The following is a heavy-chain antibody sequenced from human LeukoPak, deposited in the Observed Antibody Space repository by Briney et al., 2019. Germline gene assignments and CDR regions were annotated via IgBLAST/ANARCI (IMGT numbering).Heavy chain of an antibody. CDR1: GDSISSGSYY. V-gene: IGHV4-61*02. D-gene: IGHD3-9*01. Sequence: PSETLSLTCTVSGDSISSGSYYWSWIRQPAGKGLEWIGRIYTSGSTNYNPSLKSRVTISVDTSKNQFSLKLSSVTAADTAVYYCARELVRYYGTSHFDYWGQGTLVTVSS. CDR3: ARELVRYYGTSHFDY. J-gene: IGHJ4*02. CDR2: IYTSGST.